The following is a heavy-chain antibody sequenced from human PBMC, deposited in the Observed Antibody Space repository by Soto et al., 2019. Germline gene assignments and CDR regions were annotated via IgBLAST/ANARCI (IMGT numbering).Heavy chain of an antibody. J-gene: IGHJ6*02. CDR2: INHSGST. V-gene: IGHV4-34*01. CDR3: ARVPYSSSPRYYYYYGMDV. D-gene: IGHD6-13*01. Sequence: PSETLSLTCAVYGESFGVYYWSWIRQPPGKGLEWNGEINHSGSTNSNPSLKSRVTISVDTSKNQFSLKLTSVTAADTSVYYCARVPYSSSPRYYYYYGMDVWGQGTTGTVSS. CDR1: GESFGVYY.